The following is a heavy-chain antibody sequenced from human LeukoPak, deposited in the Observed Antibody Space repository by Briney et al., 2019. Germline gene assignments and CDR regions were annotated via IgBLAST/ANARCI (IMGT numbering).Heavy chain of an antibody. V-gene: IGHV3-74*01. CDR1: GFTFSSYW. Sequence: GGSLRLSCAASGFTFSSYWMHWVRQAPGKGLVWVSRINRDGSRTNYADSVKGRFTISRDNARNTLYLQVNSLRGEDTAVYYCARASTPYYYDSSRSFDYWGQGTLVTVSS. D-gene: IGHD3-22*01. CDR3: ARASTPYYYDSSRSFDY. CDR2: INRDGSRT. J-gene: IGHJ4*02.